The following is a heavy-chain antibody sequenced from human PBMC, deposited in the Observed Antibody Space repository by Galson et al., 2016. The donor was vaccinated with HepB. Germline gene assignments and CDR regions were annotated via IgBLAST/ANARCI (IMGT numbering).Heavy chain of an antibody. CDR2: VSHTGSN. D-gene: IGHD5-18*01. J-gene: IGHJ4*02. CDR3: ARDQIRNEKYTYGCLRY. V-gene: IGHV4-59*12. CDR1: GVSISSSF. Sequence: ETLSLTCTVSGVSISSSFWGWIRQPPGKRLEWIAFVSHTGSNNEYNPSLTSRVTISLDTSKNQFSLKLSSVTTADTAVYYCARDQIRNEKYTYGCLRYWGQGTLVTVSS.